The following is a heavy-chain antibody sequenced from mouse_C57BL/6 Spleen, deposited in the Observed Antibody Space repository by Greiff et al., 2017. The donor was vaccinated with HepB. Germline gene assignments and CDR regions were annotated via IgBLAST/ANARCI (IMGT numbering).Heavy chain of an antibody. CDR3: TTKYYGSSYDFDY. J-gene: IGHJ2*01. D-gene: IGHD1-1*01. V-gene: IGHV14-4*01. Sequence: EVQLQQSGAELVRPGASVKLSCTASGFNIKDDYMHWVKQRPEQGLEWIGWIDPENGDTEYASKLQGKATITADTSSNTAYLQLSILTSEDTAVYYCTTKYYGSSYDFDYWGQGTTLTVSS. CDR2: IDPENGDT. CDR1: GFNIKDDY.